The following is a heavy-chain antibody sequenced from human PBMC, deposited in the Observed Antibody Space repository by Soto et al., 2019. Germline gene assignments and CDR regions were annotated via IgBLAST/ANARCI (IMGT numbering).Heavy chain of an antibody. Sequence: EVQLLESGGGLVQPGGSLRLSCAASGFTFSNYAMTWVRQAPGKGLEWVSCIGGSDGSTYYADSVTGRFTISRDNSTNTLHLQMNSLRVEDTAVYYCAKDRIGSVGGLYDPWGQGTLVTVSS. CDR1: GFTFSNYA. J-gene: IGHJ5*02. D-gene: IGHD3-10*01. CDR2: IGGSDGST. CDR3: AKDRIGSVGGLYDP. V-gene: IGHV3-23*01.